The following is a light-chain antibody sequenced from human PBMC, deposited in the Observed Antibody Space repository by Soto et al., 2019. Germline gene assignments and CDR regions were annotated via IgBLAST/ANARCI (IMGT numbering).Light chain of an antibody. J-gene: IGKJ5*01. CDR3: QQRYAWPPIT. CDR1: RSVRSY. CDR2: DAS. V-gene: IGKV3-11*01. Sequence: ILLTQSPGPLSFSPGERATPSCRASRSVRSYLAWYQQKPGQAPRLLIYDASNRAAGTPARFSGSGSETDFTLTISNLEPEDFAVYYCQQRYAWPPITFGQGTRLEIK.